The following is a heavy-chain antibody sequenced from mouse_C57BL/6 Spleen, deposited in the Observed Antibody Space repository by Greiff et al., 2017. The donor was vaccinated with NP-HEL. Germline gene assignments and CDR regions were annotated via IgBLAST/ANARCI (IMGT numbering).Heavy chain of an antibody. CDR3: TTSYYGSSLFAY. CDR1: GFNIKDDY. D-gene: IGHD1-1*01. CDR2: IDPENGDT. J-gene: IGHJ3*01. Sequence: VQLKDSGAELVRPGASVKLSCTASGFNIKDDYMHWVKQRPEQGLEWIGWIDPENGDTEYASKFQGKATITADTSSNTAYLQLSSLTSEDTAVYYCTTSYYGSSLFAYWGQGTLVTVSA. V-gene: IGHV14-4*01.